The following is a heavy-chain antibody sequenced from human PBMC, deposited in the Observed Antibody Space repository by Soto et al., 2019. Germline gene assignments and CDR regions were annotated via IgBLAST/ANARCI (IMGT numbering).Heavy chain of an antibody. CDR1: GFTFTSSA. Sequence: SVKVSCKASGFTFTSSAVQWVRQARGQRLEWIGWIVVGSGNTNYAQKFQERVTITRDMSTSTAYMELSSLRSEDTAVYYCAAESGISTIYYYGMDVWGQGTTVTVSS. CDR3: AAESGISTIYYYGMDV. V-gene: IGHV1-58*01. J-gene: IGHJ6*02. CDR2: IVVGSGNT. D-gene: IGHD2-2*01.